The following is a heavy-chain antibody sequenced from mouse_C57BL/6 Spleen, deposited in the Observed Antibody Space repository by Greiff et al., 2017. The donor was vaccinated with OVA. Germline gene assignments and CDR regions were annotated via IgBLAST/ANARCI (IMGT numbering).Heavy chain of an antibody. J-gene: IGHJ4*01. V-gene: IGHV5-12*01. Sequence: EVKVVESGGGLVQPGGSLKLSCAASGFTFSDYYMYWVRQTPEKRLEWVAYISNGGGSTYYPDTVKGRFTISRDNAKNTLYLQMSRLKSEDTAMYYCARSDYDVAMDYWGQGTSVTVSS. CDR1: GFTFSDYY. CDR3: ARSDYDVAMDY. D-gene: IGHD2-4*01. CDR2: ISNGGGST.